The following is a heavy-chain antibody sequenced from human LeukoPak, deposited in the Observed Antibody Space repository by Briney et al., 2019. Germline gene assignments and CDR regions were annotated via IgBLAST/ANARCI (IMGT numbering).Heavy chain of an antibody. D-gene: IGHD6-19*01. CDR3: ATSSGWYPKYFDY. Sequence: PGGSLRLSCAAAGFTFSSYPMSWVRQAPGKGLEWVSAISGSGGDTYFADSVKGRFTISRDNSKNTLYLQMNSLRAEDTALYYGATSSGWYPKYFDYWGQGTLVTVSS. J-gene: IGHJ4*02. CDR2: ISGSGGDT. CDR1: GFTFSSYP. V-gene: IGHV3-23*01.